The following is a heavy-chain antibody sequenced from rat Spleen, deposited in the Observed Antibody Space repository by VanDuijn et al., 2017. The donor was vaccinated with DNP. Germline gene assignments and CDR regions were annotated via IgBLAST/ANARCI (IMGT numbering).Heavy chain of an antibody. CDR1: GFTFSAYY. Sequence: EVQLVESGGGLVQPGRSLKLSCAASGFTFSAYYMACVRQAPAKGLEWVAYIGSPAYAPYYTDSVKGRFAISRDNAKSTLYLQMNSLRSEEMATYYCVRWSSGHFDYWGQGVMVTVSS. CDR3: VRWSSGHFDY. D-gene: IGHD4-4*01. CDR2: IGSPAYAP. V-gene: IGHV5-22*01. J-gene: IGHJ2*01.